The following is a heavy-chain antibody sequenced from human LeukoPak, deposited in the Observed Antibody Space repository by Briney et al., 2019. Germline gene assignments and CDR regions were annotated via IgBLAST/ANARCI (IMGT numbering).Heavy chain of an antibody. Sequence: PSETLSLTCTVSGXSISSTTYYWGWIRQPPGKGLEWIGNIYYSGSTYYNPSLKSRVTISVDTSKNQFSLKLSSVTAADTAVYYCAIYSSSWHKFDPWGQGTLVTVSS. CDR2: IYYSGST. CDR3: AIYSSSWHKFDP. CDR1: GXSISSTTYY. V-gene: IGHV4-39*01. D-gene: IGHD6-13*01. J-gene: IGHJ5*02.